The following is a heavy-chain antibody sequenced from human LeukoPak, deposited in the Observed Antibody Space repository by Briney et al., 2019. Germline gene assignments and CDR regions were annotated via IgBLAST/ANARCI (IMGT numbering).Heavy chain of an antibody. D-gene: IGHD6-19*01. Sequence: ASVKVSRKASGGTFSSYANSRVRQAPGQGLEWVGRIIPIFGTANYAQKFQGRVTITTDESTSTAYMELSSLRSEDTVVYYCARGSYSSGWLFYWGKGTLVTVSS. CDR2: IIPIFGTA. J-gene: IGHJ4*02. V-gene: IGHV1-69*05. CDR3: ARGSYSSGWLFY. CDR1: GGTFSSYA.